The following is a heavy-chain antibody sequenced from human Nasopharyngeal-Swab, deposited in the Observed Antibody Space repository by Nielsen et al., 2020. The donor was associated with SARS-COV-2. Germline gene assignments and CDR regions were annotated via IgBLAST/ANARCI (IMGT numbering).Heavy chain of an antibody. CDR3: ASSIVVVVAALDAFDI. CDR1: GFTASSNY. CDR2: IYSGGST. V-gene: IGHV3-66*01. J-gene: IGHJ3*02. D-gene: IGHD2-15*01. Sequence: GSLRLSCAASGFTASSNYMSWVRQAPGKGLEWVSVIYSGGSTYYADSVKGRFTISRDNSKNTLYLQMNSLRAEDTAVYYCASSIVVVVAALDAFDIWGQGTMVTVSS.